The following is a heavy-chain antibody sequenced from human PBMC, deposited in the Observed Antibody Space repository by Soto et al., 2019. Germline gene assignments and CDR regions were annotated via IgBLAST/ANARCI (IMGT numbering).Heavy chain of an antibody. CDR1: GYTFTGYY. CDR3: ARWGWGSYRTPLVDAFDI. J-gene: IGHJ3*02. CDR2: INPNSGGT. V-gene: IGHV1-2*04. D-gene: IGHD3-16*02. Sequence: ASVKVSCKASGYTFTGYYMHWVRQAPGQGLEWMGWINPNSGGTNYAQKFQGWVTMTRDTSTSTAYMELSRLRSDDTAVYYCARWGWGSYRTPLVDAFDIWGQGTMVTVSS.